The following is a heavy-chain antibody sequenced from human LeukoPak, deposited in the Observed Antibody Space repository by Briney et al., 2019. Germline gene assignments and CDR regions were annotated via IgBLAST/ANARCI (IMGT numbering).Heavy chain of an antibody. Sequence: GESLKISCKGSGYSFTNYWIGWVRQMPGKGLEWMGIIHPRDPDTRYSPPFQGQVTIPADKSISTAYLQWSSLKASDTAMYYCARRYCSGSSCYLFDYWGQGTLVTVSS. CDR1: GYSFTNYW. CDR3: ARRYCSGSSCYLFDY. V-gene: IGHV5-51*01. D-gene: IGHD2-15*01. J-gene: IGHJ4*02. CDR2: IHPRDPDT.